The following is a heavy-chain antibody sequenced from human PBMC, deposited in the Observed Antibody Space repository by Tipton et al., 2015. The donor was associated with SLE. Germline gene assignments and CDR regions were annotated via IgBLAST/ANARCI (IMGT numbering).Heavy chain of an antibody. CDR3: ARGRGGEFLDY. CDR1: GFMFNSFT. CDR2: MGTNERSI. V-gene: IGHV3-21*01. Sequence: GSLRLSCAASGFMFNSFTVNWVRQAPGKGLEWVSSMGTNERSIHYADSVKGRFTISRDNAKNSLFLQMNSLRPEDTAVYFCARGRGGEFLDYWGQGTLVTVSS. J-gene: IGHJ4*02. D-gene: IGHD3-16*01.